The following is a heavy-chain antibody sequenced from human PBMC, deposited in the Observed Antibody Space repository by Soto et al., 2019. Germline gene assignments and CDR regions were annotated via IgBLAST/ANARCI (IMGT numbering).Heavy chain of an antibody. D-gene: IGHD2-15*01. V-gene: IGHV4-59*01. CDR1: GGSISSYY. CDR2: IYYSGGT. Sequence: QVQLQESGPGLVKPSETLSLTCTVSGGSISSYYWSWIRQPPGKGLEWIGYIYYSGGTNYNPSLKSRVTISVDTSKNQFSLKLSSVTAADTAVYYCAREGGSRMYYFDYWGQGTLVTVSS. J-gene: IGHJ4*02. CDR3: AREGGSRMYYFDY.